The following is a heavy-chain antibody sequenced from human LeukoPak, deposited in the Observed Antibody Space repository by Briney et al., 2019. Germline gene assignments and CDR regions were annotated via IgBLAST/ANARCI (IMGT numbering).Heavy chain of an antibody. CDR1: GFTFSSHW. Sequence: PGGSLRLSCAASGFTFSSHWMSWVRQAPGKGLEWVGNIQPDGSEQYPVDSVKGRFTISRDNSKNTLYLQMHSLRVEDTSIYYCVRDYNWGFDYWGQGTVVAVSS. V-gene: IGHV3-7*01. CDR2: IQPDGSEQ. D-gene: IGHD1-1*01. J-gene: IGHJ4*02. CDR3: VRDYNWGFDY.